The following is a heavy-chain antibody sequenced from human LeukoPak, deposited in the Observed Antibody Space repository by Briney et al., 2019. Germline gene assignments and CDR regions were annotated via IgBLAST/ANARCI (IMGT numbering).Heavy chain of an antibody. CDR2: ISGRSGST. Sequence: GGSLRLSCAASGFTFSSYAMSWVRQAPGKGLEWVSVISGRSGSTYYADSVKGRFTISRDNSKNTLYLQMNSLGAEDTAVYYCAKHGVREQTTVTNFDYWGQGTLVTVSS. CDR1: GFTFSSYA. D-gene: IGHD4-17*01. J-gene: IGHJ4*02. CDR3: AKHGVREQTTVTNFDY. V-gene: IGHV3-23*01.